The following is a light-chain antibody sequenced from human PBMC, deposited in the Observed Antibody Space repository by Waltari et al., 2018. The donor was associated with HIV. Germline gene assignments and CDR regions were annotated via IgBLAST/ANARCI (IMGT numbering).Light chain of an antibody. CDR1: SSNVGAGYD. Sequence: QSVLTQPPSVSGAPGQRVTISCTGSSSNVGAGYDVQWYQQLPGTTPKLLIYGNNNRPSGVPDRCSGSKSGTSASLAITGLQADDEADYYCQSYDSSLVIFGGGTKLTVL. CDR3: QSYDSSLVI. J-gene: IGLJ2*01. CDR2: GNN. V-gene: IGLV1-40*01.